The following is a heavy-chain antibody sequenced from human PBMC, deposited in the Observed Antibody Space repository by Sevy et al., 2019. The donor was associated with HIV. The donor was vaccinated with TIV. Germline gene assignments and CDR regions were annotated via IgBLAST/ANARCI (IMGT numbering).Heavy chain of an antibody. D-gene: IGHD5-18*01. CDR3: ARDPGIQRVPEMFDL. CDR2: FYNDSNKK. V-gene: IGHV3-30*03. J-gene: IGHJ5*02. CDR1: GFDFSPYA. Sequence: GGPLRPSCAAPGFDFSPYAIHWARQPPGKGLEGGALFYNDSNKKFKQDSVKGRFTVSRDNSQKTIYLQMNSLTIEDTAIFYCARDPGIQRVPEMFDLWGQGTLVTVSS.